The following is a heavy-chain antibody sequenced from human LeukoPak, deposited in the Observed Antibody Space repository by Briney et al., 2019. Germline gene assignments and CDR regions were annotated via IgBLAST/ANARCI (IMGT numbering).Heavy chain of an antibody. J-gene: IGHJ3*02. CDR3: ARHAFEYSYGDDAFDI. CDR2: IYYSGST. CDR1: GGSISSSSYY. D-gene: IGHD5-18*01. V-gene: IGHV4-39*01. Sequence: SETLSLTCTVSGGSISSSSYYWGWIRQPPGKGLEWIGSIYYSGSTYYNPSLKSRVTISVDTSKNQSSLKLSSVTAADTAVYYCARHAFEYSYGDDAFDIWGQGTMVTVSS.